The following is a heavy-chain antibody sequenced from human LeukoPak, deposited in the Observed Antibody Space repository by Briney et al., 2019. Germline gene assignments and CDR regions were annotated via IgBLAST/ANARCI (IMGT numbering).Heavy chain of an antibody. V-gene: IGHV5-10-1*01. Sequence: GESLKISCKGSGYSFTSYWISWVRQMPGRGLEWMGRVDPSDSYTNYSPSFQGHVTISADKSISTAYLRWSSLKASDTAMYYCARLGRITMVRGVMDWFDPWGQGTLVTVSS. CDR2: VDPSDSYT. D-gene: IGHD3-10*01. CDR1: GYSFTSYW. J-gene: IGHJ5*02. CDR3: ARLGRITMVRGVMDWFDP.